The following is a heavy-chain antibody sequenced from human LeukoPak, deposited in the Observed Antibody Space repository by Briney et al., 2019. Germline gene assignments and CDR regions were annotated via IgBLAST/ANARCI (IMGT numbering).Heavy chain of an antibody. V-gene: IGHV3-21*01. CDR2: ISSSSSYI. J-gene: IGHJ4*02. CDR1: GFTFSSYS. Sequence: GALRLFCAASGFTFSSYSMNWVRQAPGKGLEWVSSISSSSSYIYYADSVKGRFTISRDNAKNTLYLQMNSLRAEDSAVYFCAGLPDPGWGQGTLVTVSS. CDR3: AGLPDPG.